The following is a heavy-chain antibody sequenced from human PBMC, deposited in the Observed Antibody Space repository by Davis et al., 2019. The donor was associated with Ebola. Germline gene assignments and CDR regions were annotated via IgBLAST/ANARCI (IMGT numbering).Heavy chain of an antibody. CDR3: ARTDRVCRGGVCYSGNDFDF. J-gene: IGHJ4*02. D-gene: IGHD2-21*01. Sequence: SETLSLTCTVSGGSIINYYWSWIRQPPGKGLEWIGYIYSSGGTEYNPSLKSRVIMSVDTSKNQFSLKLTPVTAADTAVYYCARTDRVCRGGVCYSGNDFDFWGQGTLVTVSS. CDR2: IYSSGGT. V-gene: IGHV4-59*01. CDR1: GGSIINYY.